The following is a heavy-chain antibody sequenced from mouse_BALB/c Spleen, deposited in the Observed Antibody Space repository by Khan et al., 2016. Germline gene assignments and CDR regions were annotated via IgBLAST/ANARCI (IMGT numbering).Heavy chain of an antibody. CDR2: INPDSSTI. CDR1: GFDISRYW. V-gene: IGHV4-1*02. Sequence: EVKLLESGGGLVQPGGSLKLSCAASGFDISRYWMSWVRQAPGKGLEWIGEINPDSSTINYKPSLKDRLIISRDNAKNTLYLQVSKVRSEDTALYYCARAGYYRFLAYWGQGTLVIVSS. D-gene: IGHD1-1*01. J-gene: IGHJ3*01. CDR3: ARAGYYRFLAY.